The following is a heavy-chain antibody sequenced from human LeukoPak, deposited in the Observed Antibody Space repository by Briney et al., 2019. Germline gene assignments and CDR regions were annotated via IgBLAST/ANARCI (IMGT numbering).Heavy chain of an antibody. CDR3: ANTNYCSGGSCLYGMVV. J-gene: IGHJ6*02. V-gene: IGHV1-69*13. CDR2: IIPIFGTA. D-gene: IGHD2-15*01. CDR1: GGTFSSYA. Sequence: SVKVSCKASGGTFSSYAISWVRQAPGQGLEWMGGIIPIFGTANYAQKFQGRVTITADESTSTAYMELISLRSEDTAVYYCANTNYCSGGSCLYGMVVWGQGTTVTVSS.